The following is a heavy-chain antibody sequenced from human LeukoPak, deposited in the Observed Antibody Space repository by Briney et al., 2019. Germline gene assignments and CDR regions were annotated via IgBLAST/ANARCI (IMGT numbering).Heavy chain of an antibody. CDR1: GGSFSGYY. Sequence: SETLSLTCAVYGGSFSGYYWSWIRQPPGKGLEWIGEINHSGSTNYNPSLKSRVTISVDTSKNKFSLKLSSVTAADTAVYYCARGQGGYNYYYYGMDVWGQGTTVTVSS. V-gene: IGHV4-34*01. CDR3: ARGQGGYNYYYYGMDV. J-gene: IGHJ6*02. D-gene: IGHD5-12*01. CDR2: INHSGST.